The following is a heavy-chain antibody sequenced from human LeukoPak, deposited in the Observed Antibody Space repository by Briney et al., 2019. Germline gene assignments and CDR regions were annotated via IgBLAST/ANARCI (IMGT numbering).Heavy chain of an antibody. V-gene: IGHV1-2*02. CDR3: ARDDFSGYEGYDSSGIDY. D-gene: IGHD3-22*01. J-gene: IGHJ4*02. CDR1: GYTFTGYY. CDR2: SNPASGGT. Sequence: ASVKVSCKASGYTFTGYYIHWVRQAPGQGLEWMGWSNPASGGTIYAQKFQGRVTMTRDTSISTAYMELSSLRSEDTAVYYCARDDFSGYEGYDSSGIDYWGQGTLVTVSS.